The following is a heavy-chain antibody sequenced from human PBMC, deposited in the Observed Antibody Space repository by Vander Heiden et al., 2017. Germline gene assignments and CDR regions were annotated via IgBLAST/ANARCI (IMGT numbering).Heavy chain of an antibody. D-gene: IGHD3-16*01. J-gene: IGHJ4*02. CDR1: GGTFSGSA. CDR3: ASQGSECLRAPFDH. CDR2: IIRSFQTP. Sequence: VRLVQSGAEVKKPGSSLTGSCKAYGGTFSGSAIRWLRQAPGQGLGWMGGIIRSFQTPNYAQKFQGRVTFTADESTSTAYMHLSSLTSEDTAVYYCASQGSECLRAPFDHWGQGTQVTGS. V-gene: IGHV1-69*01.